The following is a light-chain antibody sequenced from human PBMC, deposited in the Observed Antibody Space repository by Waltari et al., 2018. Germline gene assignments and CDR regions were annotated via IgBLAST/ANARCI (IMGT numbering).Light chain of an antibody. J-gene: IGKJ2*03. CDR1: QSISSY. CDR3: QQSYSTPYS. CDR2: AAS. V-gene: IGKV1-39*01. Sequence: DIQMTQSPSSLSASVGDRVTITCRASQSISSYLNWYQQKPGQAPKLLIYAASSLQSGVPPRFSGSGSGTDFTLTISSLQPEDFATDYCQQSYSTPYSFGQGTKLEIK.